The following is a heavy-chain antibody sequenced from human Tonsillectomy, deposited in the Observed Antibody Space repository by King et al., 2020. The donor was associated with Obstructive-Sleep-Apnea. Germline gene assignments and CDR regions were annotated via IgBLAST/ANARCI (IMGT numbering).Heavy chain of an antibody. V-gene: IGHV4-39*07. CDR1: GGSISSSSDY. CDR2: IYYSGRT. Sequence: QLQESGPGLVKPSETLSLTCTVSGGSISSSSDYWGWIRQPPGKGLEWIGSIYYSGRTYYNPSLKSRVTISVDTSKNQFSLKLSPVTAADTAIYYCAREGAAGTNWLDPWGQGTQVTVSS. D-gene: IGHD6-13*01. J-gene: IGHJ5*02. CDR3: AREGAAGTNWLDP.